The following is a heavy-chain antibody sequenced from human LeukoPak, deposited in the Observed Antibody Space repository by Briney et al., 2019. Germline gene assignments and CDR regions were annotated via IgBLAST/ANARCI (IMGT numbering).Heavy chain of an antibody. Sequence: PGGSLRLSCAASGFTFSSYSMNWVRQAPGKGLEWVSSISSSSSYIYYADSVKGRFTISRDNAKNSLYLQMNSLRAEDTAVYYCARDSLGYCSSTSCHSDYWGQGTLVTVSS. CDR3: ARDSLGYCSSTSCHSDY. V-gene: IGHV3-21*01. J-gene: IGHJ4*02. CDR2: ISSSSSYI. D-gene: IGHD2-2*01. CDR1: GFTFSSYS.